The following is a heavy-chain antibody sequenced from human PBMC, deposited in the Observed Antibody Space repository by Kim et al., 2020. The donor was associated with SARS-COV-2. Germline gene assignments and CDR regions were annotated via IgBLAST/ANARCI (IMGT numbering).Heavy chain of an antibody. CDR3: ARDLKGVYSGYDPYYYYYGMDV. CDR1: GFTFSSYW. V-gene: IGHV3-74*01. Sequence: GGSLRLSCAASGFTFSSYWMHWVRQAPGKGLVWVSRINSDGSSTSYADSVKGRFTISRDNAKNTLYLQMNTLRAEDTAVYYCARDLKGVYSGYDPYYYYYGMDVWGQGTTVTVSS. CDR2: INSDGSST. D-gene: IGHD5-12*01. J-gene: IGHJ6*02.